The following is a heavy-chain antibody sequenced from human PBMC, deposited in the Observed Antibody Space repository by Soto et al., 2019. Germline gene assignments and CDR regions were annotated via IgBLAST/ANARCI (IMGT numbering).Heavy chain of an antibody. D-gene: IGHD6-19*01. J-gene: IGHJ3*02. CDR2: ISAYNGNT. CDR3: ARSPGEQWLAGAFDI. Sequence: ASVKVSCKASGYTFTSYGISWVRQAPGQGLEWMGWISAYNGNTNYAQKLQGRVTMTTDTSTSTAYMELRGLRSDDTAVYYCARSPGEQWLAGAFDIWGQGTMVTVS. V-gene: IGHV1-18*01. CDR1: GYTFTSYG.